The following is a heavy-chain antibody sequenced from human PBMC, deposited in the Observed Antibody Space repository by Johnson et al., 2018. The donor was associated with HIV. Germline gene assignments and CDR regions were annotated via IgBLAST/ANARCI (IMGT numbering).Heavy chain of an antibody. J-gene: IGHJ3*02. CDR2: ISSDGSNT. CDR3: ARDTDIVVVPARGDAFDI. CDR1: GFTVSSNY. V-gene: IGHV3-30*03. Sequence: QVQLVESGGGLIQPGGSLRLSCAASGFTVSSNYMSWIRQAPGQGLEWVAVISSDGSNTYYADSVKVRFSISRDISKNTLYLQMNSLRAEDTAVYYCARDTDIVVVPARGDAFDIWGHGTMVTVSS. D-gene: IGHD2-2*01.